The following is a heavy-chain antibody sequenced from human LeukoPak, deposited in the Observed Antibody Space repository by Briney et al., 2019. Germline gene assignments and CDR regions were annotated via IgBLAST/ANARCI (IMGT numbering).Heavy chain of an antibody. J-gene: IGHJ4*02. CDR1: GYAITSGGFS. Sequence: SQTLSLTCTVSGYAITSGGFSWNWIRQPPGKGLEWIGCIYDRGPAYYNPSLKSRFTISVDRPKNQFFLNVTSLTAADTAVYYCARDLTLPGYSYAFDSWGQGTLVTVSS. D-gene: IGHD5-18*01. CDR3: ARDLTLPGYSYAFDS. V-gene: IGHV4-30-2*01. CDR2: IYDRGPA.